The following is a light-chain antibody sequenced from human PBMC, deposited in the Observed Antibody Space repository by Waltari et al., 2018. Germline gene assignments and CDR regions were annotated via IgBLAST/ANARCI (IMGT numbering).Light chain of an antibody. Sequence: SYVLTQPPSVSVAPGQTARITCGGNNIGSKSVHGYQQKPGQAPVLVVYDDSARPSGIPERFSGSNSGNTATLTISRVEAGDEADYYCQVWDSSSDHRVFGGGTKLTVL. J-gene: IGLJ3*02. CDR3: QVWDSSSDHRV. CDR2: DDS. V-gene: IGLV3-21*02. CDR1: NIGSKS.